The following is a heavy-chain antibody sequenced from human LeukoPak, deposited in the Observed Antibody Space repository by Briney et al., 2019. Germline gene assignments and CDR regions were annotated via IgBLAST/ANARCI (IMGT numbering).Heavy chain of an antibody. D-gene: IGHD1-26*01. J-gene: IGHJ4*02. CDR3: ARGGASSIPLDY. V-gene: IGHV4-61*08. CDR1: GGSVSSADYY. Sequence: SETLSLTCTVSGGSVSSADYYWSWIRHPPGKTLEWIGYIYHTGSNNYKYSLKSRVTISLDTSKNQFSLKLRSVTAADTAVYYCARGGASSIPLDYWGRGTLVTVSS. CDR2: IYHTGSN.